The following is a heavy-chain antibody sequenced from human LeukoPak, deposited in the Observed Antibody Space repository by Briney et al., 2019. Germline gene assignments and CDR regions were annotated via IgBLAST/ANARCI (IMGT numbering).Heavy chain of an antibody. CDR3: ARARRHLDY. CDR2: IKQDGSEK. V-gene: IGHV3-7*01. Sequence: PAGGSLRLSCAASGVTFGTYWMTWVRQAPGKGLEWVANIKQDGSEKYYVDSVKGRFTISRDNAKNSLYLQMNSLRAEDTAVYYCARARRHLDYWGQGTLVTVSS. CDR1: GVTFGTYW. J-gene: IGHJ4*02.